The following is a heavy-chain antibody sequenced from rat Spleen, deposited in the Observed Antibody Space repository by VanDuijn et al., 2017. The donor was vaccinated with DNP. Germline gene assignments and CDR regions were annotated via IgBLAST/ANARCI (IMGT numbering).Heavy chain of an antibody. J-gene: IGHJ4*01. CDR1: GFTFSDYN. CDR3: ARQNYYYSGNTLDA. CDR2: ISPDGDRT. V-gene: IGHV5S10*01. D-gene: IGHD1-1*01. Sequence: EVQLVESDGGLVQPGRSLKVSCAASGFTFSDYNMAWVRQAPTKGLEWVALISPDGDRTYYRDSVKGRFTVSRNNAESTLHLQMDSLGSEDTATYYCARQNYYYSGNTLDAWGQGISVTVSS.